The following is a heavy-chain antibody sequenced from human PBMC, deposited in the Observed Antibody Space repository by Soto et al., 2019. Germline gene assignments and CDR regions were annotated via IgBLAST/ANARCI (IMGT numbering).Heavy chain of an antibody. CDR2: ISGSGSST. CDR1: GFTFSSYA. V-gene: IGHV3-23*01. Sequence: GGSLRLSCAASGFTFSSYAMTWVRQAPEKGLECVSGISGSGSSTYYADSVKGRFTISRDNSKNTLYLQMNSLRAEDTAVYYCAKASRQQLDWYYFDYWGQGTLVTVSS. D-gene: IGHD6-13*01. J-gene: IGHJ4*02. CDR3: AKASRQQLDWYYFDY.